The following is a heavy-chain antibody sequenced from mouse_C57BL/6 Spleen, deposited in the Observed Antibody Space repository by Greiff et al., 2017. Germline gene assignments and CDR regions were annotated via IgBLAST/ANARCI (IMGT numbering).Heavy chain of an antibody. CDR1: GFTFSDSG. V-gene: IGHV5-17*01. CDR2: ISSGSSTI. Sequence: EVQVVESGGGLVKPGGSLKLSCAASGFTFSDSGMHWVRQAPEKGLEWVAYISSGSSTIYYADTVKGRFTISRDNAKNTLFLQMTSLRSEDTAMYYCARDDYDFAYWGQGTLVTVSA. CDR3: ARDDYDFAY. D-gene: IGHD2-4*01. J-gene: IGHJ3*01.